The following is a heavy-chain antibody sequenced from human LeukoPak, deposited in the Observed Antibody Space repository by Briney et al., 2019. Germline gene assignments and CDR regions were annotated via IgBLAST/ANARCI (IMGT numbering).Heavy chain of an antibody. V-gene: IGHV3-21*06. CDR3: VRDRFGNYAFDS. Sequence: PGGSLRLSCAASGFAFNTYTMNWVRQAPGKGLEWVSCISSSGTYTYYADSVKGRFTVSRDNAKNLLFLQMNSLRAEDTATYFCVRDRFGNYAFDSWGQGTLVAVSS. CDR1: GFAFNTYT. D-gene: IGHD3-16*01. J-gene: IGHJ4*02. CDR2: ISSSGTYT.